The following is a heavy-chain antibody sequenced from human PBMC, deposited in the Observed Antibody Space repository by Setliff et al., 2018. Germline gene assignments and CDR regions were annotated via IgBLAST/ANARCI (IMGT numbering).Heavy chain of an antibody. Sequence: PGGSLRLSCAASGFTFDDYVMSWVRQAPGKGLEWVSDINRNGGRIGYADPVKGRFTISRDNAKNSLYLQMNSLGAEDTAVYYCAREGSSAWYGGGVDYWGQGTLVTVSS. J-gene: IGHJ4*02. V-gene: IGHV3-20*04. CDR3: AREGSSAWYGGGVDY. D-gene: IGHD6-19*01. CDR1: GFTFDDYV. CDR2: INRNGGRI.